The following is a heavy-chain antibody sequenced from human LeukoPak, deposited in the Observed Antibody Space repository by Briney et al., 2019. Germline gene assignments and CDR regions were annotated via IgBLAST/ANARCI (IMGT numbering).Heavy chain of an antibody. CDR3: ARAPPHEYSSSSTWFDP. D-gene: IGHD6-6*01. V-gene: IGHV1-69*01. Sequence: SVKVSCKASGGTFSSYAISWVRQAPGQGLEWMGGIIPIFGTANYAQKFQGRVTITADESTSTAYMELSSLRSEDTAVYYCARAPPHEYSSSSTWFDPWGQGTLVTVSS. CDR2: IIPIFGTA. J-gene: IGHJ5*02. CDR1: GGTFSSYA.